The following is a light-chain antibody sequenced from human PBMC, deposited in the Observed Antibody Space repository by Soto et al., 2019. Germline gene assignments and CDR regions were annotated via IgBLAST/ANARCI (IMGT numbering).Light chain of an antibody. V-gene: IGKV3-20*01. J-gene: IGKJ4*01. CDR2: DAS. CDR1: QSVGSNS. Sequence: EIVVTQSPGTLSLSPGERATLSCRASQSVGSNSLAWYQQRPGQAPRFLIYDASSRATGIPDRFSGSGSGTAFTLTISRLEPEDFAVYYCQQYGSTPLTFGGGTKVEIK. CDR3: QQYGSTPLT.